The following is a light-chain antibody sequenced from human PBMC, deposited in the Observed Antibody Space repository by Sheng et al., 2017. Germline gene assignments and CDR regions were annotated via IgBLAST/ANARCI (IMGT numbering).Light chain of an antibody. V-gene: IGLV3-21*02. CDR3: QVCDTVTAHYV. CDR1: HIGDKG. Sequence: SYVLTQPPSVSVAPGQTVTISCEGHHIGDKGAHWYQQKPGQAPVLVVYDNTDRPSGIPERFSGSSSGNTATLTISSVEVGDEADYYCQVCDTVTAHYVFGKGTKVTVV. J-gene: IGLJ1*01. CDR2: DNT.